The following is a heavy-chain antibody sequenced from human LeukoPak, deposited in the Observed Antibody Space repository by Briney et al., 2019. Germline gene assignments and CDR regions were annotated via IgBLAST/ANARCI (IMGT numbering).Heavy chain of an antibody. CDR2: IEQDGSEK. CDR3: ARGGSSWWPSQEYFQH. Sequence: PEGSLRLSCAASGFTFSTYWMTWVRQAAGKGLEWVANIEQDGSEKYYVDSVKGRFTISRDNAKNSLYLQMNSLRAEDTAVYYCARGGSSWWPSQEYFQHWGQGALVTVSS. CDR1: GFTFSTYW. D-gene: IGHD6-13*01. V-gene: IGHV3-7*01. J-gene: IGHJ1*01.